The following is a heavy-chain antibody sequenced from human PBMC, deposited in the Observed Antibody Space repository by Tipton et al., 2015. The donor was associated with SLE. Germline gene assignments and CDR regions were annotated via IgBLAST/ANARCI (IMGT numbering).Heavy chain of an antibody. CDR3: ARVRGRGVFQH. D-gene: IGHD3-10*01. Sequence: TLSLTCTVSGGSISSYYWSWIRQPPGKGLEWIGYIYYSGSTNYNPSLKSRVTISVDTSKNQFSLKLSSVTAADTAVYYCARVRGRGVFQHWGQGTLVTVSS. V-gene: IGHV4-59*01. CDR2: IYYSGST. J-gene: IGHJ1*01. CDR1: GGSISSYY.